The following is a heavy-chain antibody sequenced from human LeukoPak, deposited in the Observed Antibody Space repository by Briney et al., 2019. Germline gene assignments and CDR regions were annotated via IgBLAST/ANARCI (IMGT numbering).Heavy chain of an antibody. CDR3: AREYQLLCDWFDP. D-gene: IGHD2-2*01. V-gene: IGHV1-2*02. CDR1: GYTFTGYY. Sequence: EASVKVSCKASGYTFTGYYMHWVRRAPGQGLEWMGWINPNSGGTNYAQKFQGRVTMTRDASISTAYMELSRLRSDDTAVYYCAREYQLLCDWFDPWGQGTLVTVSS. J-gene: IGHJ5*02. CDR2: INPNSGGT.